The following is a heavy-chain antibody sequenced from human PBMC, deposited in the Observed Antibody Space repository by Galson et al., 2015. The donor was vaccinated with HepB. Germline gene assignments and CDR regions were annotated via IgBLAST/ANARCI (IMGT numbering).Heavy chain of an antibody. D-gene: IGHD2-2*03. J-gene: IGHJ4*02. Sequence: SLRLSCAASGFTFSSYAMSWVRQAPGKGLEWVSAISGSGGSTYYADSVKGRFTISRDNSKNTLYLQKNSLRAEDTAVYYCAKGGYCSSTSCYVSGDFDYWGQGTLVTVSS. V-gene: IGHV3-23*01. CDR3: AKGGYCSSTSCYVSGDFDY. CDR1: GFTFSSYA. CDR2: ISGSGGST.